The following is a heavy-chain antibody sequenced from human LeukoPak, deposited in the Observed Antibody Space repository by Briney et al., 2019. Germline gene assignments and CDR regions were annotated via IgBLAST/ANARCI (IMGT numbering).Heavy chain of an antibody. Sequence: GRSLRLSCAASGFTLSSYGMHWVRQAPGKGLEWVAVIWYDGSNKYYADSVKGRFTISRDNSKNTLYLQMNSLRAEDTAVYYCAILGYCSSTSCYGTYGMDVWGQGTTVTVSS. CDR3: AILGYCSSTSCYGTYGMDV. CDR1: GFTLSSYG. V-gene: IGHV3-33*01. D-gene: IGHD2-2*01. CDR2: IWYDGSNK. J-gene: IGHJ6*02.